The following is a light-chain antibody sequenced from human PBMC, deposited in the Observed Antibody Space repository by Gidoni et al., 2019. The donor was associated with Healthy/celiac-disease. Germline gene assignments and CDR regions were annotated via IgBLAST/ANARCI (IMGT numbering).Light chain of an antibody. Sequence: SSELTQDPAVSVALGQTVRITCQGDSLRSYYASWYQQKQGQAPVLVIYGKNNRPSGIPDRFSGSSSGNTASLTITGAQAEDEADYYCNSRDSSGNHVVFGGGTKLTV. CDR2: GKN. CDR1: SLRSYY. CDR3: NSRDSSGNHVV. V-gene: IGLV3-19*01. J-gene: IGLJ2*01.